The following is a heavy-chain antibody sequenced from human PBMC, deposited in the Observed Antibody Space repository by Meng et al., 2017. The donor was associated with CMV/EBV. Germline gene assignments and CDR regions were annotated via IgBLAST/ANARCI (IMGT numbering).Heavy chain of an antibody. CDR3: ARFVASWSPRPYYYYYYGMDV. J-gene: IGHJ6*02. Sequence: GGSLRLSCAASGFTFDDYAMHWVRQAPGKGLEWVSGISWNSGSIGYADSVKGRFTISRDNAKNSLYLQMNSLRAEDTAVYYCARFVASWSPRPYYYYYYGMDVWGQGTTVTVSS. CDR2: ISWNSGSI. D-gene: IGHD1-26*01. V-gene: IGHV3-9*01. CDR1: GFTFDDYA.